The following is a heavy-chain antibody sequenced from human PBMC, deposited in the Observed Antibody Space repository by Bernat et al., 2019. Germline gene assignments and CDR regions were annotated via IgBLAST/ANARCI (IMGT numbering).Heavy chain of an antibody. J-gene: IGHJ4*02. D-gene: IGHD4-17*01. CDR2: IFHSGTT. CDR3: ARRRDTVSYYFDY. V-gene: IGHV4-38-2*01. CDR1: GYSISSGYY. Sequence: QLQLQESGPGLVKPSETLSLTCAVSGYSISSGYYWGWIRQPPGKGLEWIGSIFHSGTTYYNPSLKSRLTISLDTSKNQFSLKLSSVTAADTAVYYCARRRDTVSYYFDYWGQGTLVTVSS.